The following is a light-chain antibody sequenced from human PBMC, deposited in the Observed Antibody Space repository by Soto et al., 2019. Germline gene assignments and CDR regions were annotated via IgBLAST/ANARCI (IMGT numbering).Light chain of an antibody. CDR1: QSVSSSH. J-gene: IGKJ1*01. CDR2: GAS. Sequence: EIVLTQSPGPPSLSPGERATPSCRASQSVSSSHLAWYQQKPGQAPRLLIYGASSRATGIPDRFSGSGSGTDFTLTISRLEPEDFAVYYCQQYGSSLWTFGQGT. CDR3: QQYGSSLWT. V-gene: IGKV3-20*01.